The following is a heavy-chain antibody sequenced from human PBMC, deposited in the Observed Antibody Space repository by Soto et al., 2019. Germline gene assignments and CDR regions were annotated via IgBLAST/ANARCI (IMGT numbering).Heavy chain of an antibody. D-gene: IGHD2-21*01. CDR1: GFTFSTTW. Sequence: EVQLVESGGGLVKAGGSLRLSCAASGFTFSTTWMSWVRQAPGKGLEWVARVKGNNEGGTADYAAPVKGRFTVSRDDSKSTLFLQMNSLGAEDTAVYYCTTRFCGGNGCYSDDFFDYWGQGTLVTVSS. J-gene: IGHJ4*02. V-gene: IGHV3-15*01. CDR3: TTRFCGGNGCYSDDFFDY. CDR2: VKGNNEGGTA.